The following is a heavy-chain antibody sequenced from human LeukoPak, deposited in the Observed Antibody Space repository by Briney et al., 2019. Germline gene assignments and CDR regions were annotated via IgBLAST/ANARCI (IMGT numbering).Heavy chain of an antibody. CDR3: AKKGDQYSSGWYGDY. V-gene: IGHV3-23*01. J-gene: IGHJ4*02. CDR2: IFGSGDTT. Sequence: GGSLRLSCAASGFTFNNYAMSWVRQAPGKGLEWVSLIFGSGDTTFFADSVKGRFTISRDNSKNTLYLQMNSLRAEDTAVYYCAKKGDQYSSGWYGDYWGQGTLVTVSS. CDR1: GFTFNNYA. D-gene: IGHD6-19*01.